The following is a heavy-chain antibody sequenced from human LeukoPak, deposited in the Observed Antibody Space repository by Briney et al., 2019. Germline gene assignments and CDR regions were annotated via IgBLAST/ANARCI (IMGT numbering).Heavy chain of an antibody. CDR3: GRADGSCNSLDY. Sequence: GGSLRLSCAASGFTFSDHYMDWVRQAPGKGLEWVGRTRNKANSYTTEYAASVKGRFIVSRDDSKNSLYLQMNSLKTEDTAVYYCGRADGSCNSLDYWGQGTLVTVSS. J-gene: IGHJ4*02. CDR1: GFTFSDHY. D-gene: IGHD1-26*01. CDR2: TRNKANSYTT. V-gene: IGHV3-72*01.